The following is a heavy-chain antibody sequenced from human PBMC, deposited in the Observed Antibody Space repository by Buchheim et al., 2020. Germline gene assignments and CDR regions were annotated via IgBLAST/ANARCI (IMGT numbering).Heavy chain of an antibody. Sequence: EVQLVESGGGLVQPGGSLRLSCAASELTFSDSWMHWVRQGPGKGLEWLSRINGDASRTDYADSVKGRSTISRDNAKNTLYLQMNSLRAEDTATYYCVSYVGGGRARALGYWGQGTL. CDR1: ELTFSDSW. D-gene: IGHD1-26*01. J-gene: IGHJ4*02. V-gene: IGHV3-74*01. CDR2: INGDASRT. CDR3: VSYVGGGRARALGY.